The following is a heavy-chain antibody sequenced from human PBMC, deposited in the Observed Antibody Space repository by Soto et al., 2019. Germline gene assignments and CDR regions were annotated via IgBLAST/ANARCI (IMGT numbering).Heavy chain of an antibody. CDR1: GGSFSGYY. D-gene: IGHD6-13*01. V-gene: IGHV4-34*01. CDR2: INHSGST. CDR3: ARVLLLSYSSSWLHY. J-gene: IGHJ4*02. Sequence: QVQLQQWGAGLLKPSETLSLTCAVYGGSFSGYYWSWIRQPPGKGLEWIGEINHSGSTNYNPSLKSRVTISVDTSKNQFSLKLSSVTAADTAVYYCARVLLLSYSSSWLHYWGQGTLVTVSS.